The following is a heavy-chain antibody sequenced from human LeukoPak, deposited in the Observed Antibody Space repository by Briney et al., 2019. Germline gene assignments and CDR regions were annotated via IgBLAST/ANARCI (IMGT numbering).Heavy chain of an antibody. J-gene: IGHJ4*02. D-gene: IGHD3-10*01. CDR3: ARADGSGSYYLFI. CDR1: GYTFTSYN. Sequence: GASVKVSCKASGYTFTSYNLHWVRQSPGQGLEWRGVINPSGGSTTYAQRFQGRVTMTRDMSTGTGYIDLSSLRAEDTTVYYCARADGSGSYYLFIWGQGTQVTVSS. CDR2: INPSGGST. V-gene: IGHV1-46*01.